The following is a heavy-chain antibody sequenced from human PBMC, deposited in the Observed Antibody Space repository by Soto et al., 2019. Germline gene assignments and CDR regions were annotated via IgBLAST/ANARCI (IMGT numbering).Heavy chain of an antibody. Sequence: ASVKVSCKASGDTFSGYPINWVRQAPGEGLEWMGRIIPAFGTTNDAQRFEGRVTFTADESTNTAYMELRGLLSEDTAVYYCARDGGFGELKYWGPGTLVTVSS. D-gene: IGHD3-10*01. V-gene: IGHV1-69*13. CDR1: GDTFSGYP. J-gene: IGHJ4*02. CDR3: ARDGGFGELKY. CDR2: IIPAFGTT.